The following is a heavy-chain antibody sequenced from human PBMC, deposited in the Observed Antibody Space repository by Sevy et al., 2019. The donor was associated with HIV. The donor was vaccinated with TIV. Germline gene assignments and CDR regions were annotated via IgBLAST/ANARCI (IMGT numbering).Heavy chain of an antibody. V-gene: IGHV3-23*01. CDR3: AKTKYYSGSGRGVYYYYGMDV. Sequence: GGSLRLSCAASGFTFSSYAMSWVRQAPGKGLEWVSAISGSGGSTYYADSVKGRFTISRDNSKNTLYLQMNSLRAEDTTVYYSAKTKYYSGSGRGVYYYYGMDVWGQGTTVTVSS. J-gene: IGHJ6*02. CDR2: ISGSGGST. D-gene: IGHD3-10*01. CDR1: GFTFSSYA.